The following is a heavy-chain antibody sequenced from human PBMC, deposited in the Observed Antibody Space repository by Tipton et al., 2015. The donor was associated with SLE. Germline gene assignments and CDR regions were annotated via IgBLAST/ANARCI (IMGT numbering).Heavy chain of an antibody. CDR3: ARVWLNNAFDI. CDR2: IYNSGST. J-gene: IGHJ3*02. D-gene: IGHD2/OR15-2a*01. V-gene: IGHV4-59*12. CDR1: GGSISSYY. Sequence: TLSLTCTVSGGSISSYYWSWIRQPPGKGLEWIGYIYNSGSTNYNPSLKSRVTISVDMSKNQIFLKMTSVTAADSAVYFCARVWLNNAFDIWGQGTRVTVSS.